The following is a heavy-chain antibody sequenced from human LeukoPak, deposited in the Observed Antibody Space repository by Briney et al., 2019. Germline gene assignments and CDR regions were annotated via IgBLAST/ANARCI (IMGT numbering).Heavy chain of an antibody. Sequence: SETLSLTCTVSGGSLSSGSYYWSWIRQPAGKGLEWIGRIYTSGSTNYNPSLKSRVTISVDTSKNQFSLKLSSVTAADTAVYYWARGGGWGTRDTFDIWGQGTMVTVSS. CDR3: ARGGGWGTRDTFDI. CDR1: GGSLSSGSYY. CDR2: IYTSGST. J-gene: IGHJ3*02. V-gene: IGHV4-61*02. D-gene: IGHD3-16*01.